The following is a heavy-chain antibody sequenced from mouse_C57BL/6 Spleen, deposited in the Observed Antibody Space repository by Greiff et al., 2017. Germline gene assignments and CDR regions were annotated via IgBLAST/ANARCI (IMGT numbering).Heavy chain of an antibody. CDR2: IYPGDGDT. D-gene: IGHD2-4*01. CDR1: GYAFSSSW. J-gene: IGHJ2*01. Sequence: VKLVESGPELVKPGASVKISCKASGYAFSSSWMNWVKQTPGKGLEWIGRIYPGDGDTYYNGKFKGKATLTADKSSSTAYMQLSSLTSEDSAVYFCARGGLNYVDYWGQGTTLSVSS. CDR3: ARGGLNYVDY. V-gene: IGHV1-82*01.